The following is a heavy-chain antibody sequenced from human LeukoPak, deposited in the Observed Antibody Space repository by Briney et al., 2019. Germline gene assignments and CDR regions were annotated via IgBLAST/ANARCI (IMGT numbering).Heavy chain of an antibody. CDR3: ATSPLKRNAYCSSTSCWFFDY. CDR2: IIPIFGTA. J-gene: IGHJ4*02. D-gene: IGHD2-2*01. CDR1: GGTFSSYA. V-gene: IGHV1-69*01. Sequence: SVKVSCKASGGTFSSYAISWVRQAPGQGLEWMGGIIPIFGTANYEQKFQGRVTITADESTSTAYMELSSLRSEDTAVYYCATSPLKRNAYCSSTSCWFFDYWGQGTLVTVSS.